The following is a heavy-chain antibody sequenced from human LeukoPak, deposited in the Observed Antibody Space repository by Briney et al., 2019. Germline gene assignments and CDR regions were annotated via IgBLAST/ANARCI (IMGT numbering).Heavy chain of an antibody. CDR1: GYSISSGYY. J-gene: IGHJ3*02. D-gene: IGHD2-2*01. CDR3: ARRRGYCSSTSCFDAFDI. CDR2: IYHSGST. V-gene: IGHV4-38-2*01. Sequence: SETPSLTCAVSGYSISSGYYWGWIRQPPGKGLEWIGSIYHSGSTYYNPSLKSRVTISVDTSKNQFSLKLSSVTAADTAVYYCARRRGYCSSTSCFDAFDIWGQGTMVTVSS.